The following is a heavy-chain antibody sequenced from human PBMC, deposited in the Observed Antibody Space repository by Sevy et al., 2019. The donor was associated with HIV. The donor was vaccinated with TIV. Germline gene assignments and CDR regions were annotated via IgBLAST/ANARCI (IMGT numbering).Heavy chain of an antibody. CDR1: GDSVSTYSAA. Sequence: QSQTLSLTCAISGDSVSTYSAAWNWIRQSPSRGLEWLGRTYYKSKWYNDYALSVKSRLSINPDTPKNQICLQLNSVTPEDTAVYYCARESRWFFFHFDYWGQGTLVTVSS. D-gene: IGHD3-10*01. V-gene: IGHV6-1*01. J-gene: IGHJ4*02. CDR2: TYYKSKWYN. CDR3: ARESRWFFFHFDY.